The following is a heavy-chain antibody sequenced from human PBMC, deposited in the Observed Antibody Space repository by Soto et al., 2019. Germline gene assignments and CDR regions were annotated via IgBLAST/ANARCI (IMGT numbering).Heavy chain of an antibody. Sequence: SETLSLTCTVADGSISSGGYYRSWIRKHTGKGLEWIGYIYYSGSTYYNPSLKSRVTISVDTSKNQFSLKLSSVTAADTAVYYCATLTGPRGYGGNYFDYWGQGTLVTVSS. CDR3: ATLTGPRGYGGNYFDY. J-gene: IGHJ4*02. CDR1: DGSISSGGYY. D-gene: IGHD4-17*01. V-gene: IGHV4-31*03. CDR2: IYYSGST.